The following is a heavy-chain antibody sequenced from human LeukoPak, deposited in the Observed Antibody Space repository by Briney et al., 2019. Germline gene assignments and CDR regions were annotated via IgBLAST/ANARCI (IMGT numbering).Heavy chain of an antibody. J-gene: IGHJ4*02. V-gene: IGHV3-48*02. CDR3: AKSRTTVDY. CDR2: ISGDRSMI. D-gene: IGHD4-11*01. Sequence: PGRSLRLSCAASGFTFSSYAMHWVRQAPGKGLEWVAYISGDRSMIYHIDSVKGRFTISRDNAKNSLFLQMNSLRDEDTAVYYCAKSRTTVDYWGQGTLVTASS. CDR1: GFTFSSYA.